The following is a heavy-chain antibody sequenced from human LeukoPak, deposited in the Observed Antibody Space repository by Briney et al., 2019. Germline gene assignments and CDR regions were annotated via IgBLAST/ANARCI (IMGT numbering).Heavy chain of an antibody. CDR2: IVGSGGNT. V-gene: IGHV3-23*01. Sequence: TGGSLRLSCAASGFTFGSYAMNWVRQTPGKGLEWVSSIVGSGGNTYHADSVKGRFTISRDNSENTVYMQMDSLRAEDTAVYYCAKVAQVNYYDSSGYYYYFDYWGQGTLVTVSS. CDR3: AKVAQVNYYDSSGYYYYFDY. J-gene: IGHJ4*02. CDR1: GFTFGSYA. D-gene: IGHD3-22*01.